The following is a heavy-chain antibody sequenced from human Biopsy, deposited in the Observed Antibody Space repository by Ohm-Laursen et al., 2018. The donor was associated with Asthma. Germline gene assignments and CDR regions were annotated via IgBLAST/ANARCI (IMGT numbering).Heavy chain of an antibody. J-gene: IGHJ4*01. Sequence: SLRLSCAASGFSFDDCAMHWVRQAPGEGLEWVSSISRNSGNIDYADSVKGRFTISRDNAKNSLYLQMQSLRPEDTAFYYCAKSADYYDSTDYLDFWGRGTLVTVSS. V-gene: IGHV3-9*01. D-gene: IGHD3-22*01. CDR2: ISRNSGNI. CDR1: GFSFDDCA. CDR3: AKSADYYDSTDYLDF.